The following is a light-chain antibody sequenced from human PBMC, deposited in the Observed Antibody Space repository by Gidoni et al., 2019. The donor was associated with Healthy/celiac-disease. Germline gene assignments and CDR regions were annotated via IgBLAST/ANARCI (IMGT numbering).Light chain of an antibody. CDR2: LGS. CDR1: QSLLHSNGYNY. CDR3: MQALQTRVT. J-gene: IGKJ5*01. V-gene: IGKV2-28*01. Sequence: IVMTQFPLSLPVTPGEPASISCRSSQSLLHSNGYNYLDWYLQKPGQSPQLLIYLGSNRASGVPDRFSGSGSGTDFTLKISRVEAEDVGVYYCMQALQTRVTFGQGTRLEIK.